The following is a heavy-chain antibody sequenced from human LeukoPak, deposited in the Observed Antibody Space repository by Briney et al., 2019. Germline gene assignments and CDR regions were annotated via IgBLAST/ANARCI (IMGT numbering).Heavy chain of an antibody. D-gene: IGHD1-14*01. V-gene: IGHV3-7*01. CDR3: AREGVTWNHGAFDI. J-gene: IGHJ3*02. CDR1: GFSIRDNY. CDR2: IKQDGSEK. Sequence: GGSLRLSCAVSGFSIRDNYMTWVRQAPGKGLEWVANIKQDGSEKYYVDSVKGRFTISRDNAKNSLYLQMNSLRAEDTAVYYCAREGVTWNHGAFDIWGQGTMVTVSS.